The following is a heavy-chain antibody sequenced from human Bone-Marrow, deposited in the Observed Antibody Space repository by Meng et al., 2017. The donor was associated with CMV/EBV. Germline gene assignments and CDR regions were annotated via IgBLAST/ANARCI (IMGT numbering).Heavy chain of an antibody. D-gene: IGHD2-2*01. Sequence: GESLKISCAASGFTFSSYSMNWVRQAPGKGLEWVSSISSSSSYIYYADSVKGRFTISRDNAKNSLYLQMNSLRAEDTAVYYCARGYCSSTSCHPYYFDYWRQGTLVTVSS. CDR2: ISSSSSYI. V-gene: IGHV3-21*01. J-gene: IGHJ4*02. CDR1: GFTFSSYS. CDR3: ARGYCSSTSCHPYYFDY.